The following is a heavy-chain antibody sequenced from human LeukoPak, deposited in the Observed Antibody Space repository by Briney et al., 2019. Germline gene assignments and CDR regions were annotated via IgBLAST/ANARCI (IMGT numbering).Heavy chain of an antibody. V-gene: IGHV1-24*01. CDR3: ASGGHGYMDY. CDR1: GYTLTELS. J-gene: IGHJ4*02. CDR2: FDPEDGET. D-gene: IGHD2-15*01. Sequence: ASVKVSCKVSGYTLTELSMHWVRQAPGKGLEWMGGFDPEDGETIYAQKFQGRVTITEDTSTDTAYMELSSLRSEDTAVYYCASGGHGYMDYWGQGTLVTVSS.